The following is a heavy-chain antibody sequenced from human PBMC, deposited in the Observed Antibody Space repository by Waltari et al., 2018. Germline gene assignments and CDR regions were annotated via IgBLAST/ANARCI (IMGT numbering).Heavy chain of an antibody. J-gene: IGHJ6*03. CDR3: ARDLTGYRGGYYYYYMDV. V-gene: IGHV4-4*07. D-gene: IGHD3-9*01. Sequence: QVQLQESGPGLVKPSETLSLTCTVSGGSISSYYWSWIRQPAGKGLEWIGRIYTSGSTNYNPSLKSRVTMSVDTSKNQFSLKLSSVTAADTAVYYCARDLTGYRGGYYYYYMDVWGKGTTVTVSS. CDR1: GGSISSYY. CDR2: IYTSGST.